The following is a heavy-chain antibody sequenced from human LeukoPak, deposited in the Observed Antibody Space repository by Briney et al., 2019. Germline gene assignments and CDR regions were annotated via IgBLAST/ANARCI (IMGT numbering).Heavy chain of an antibody. CDR3: ARQGLIVMAGEGDFDY. J-gene: IGHJ4*02. V-gene: IGHV4-39*01. D-gene: IGHD5-24*01. Sequence: SETLSLTCTVSGGSINSRSDYWGWIRQPPGKGLEWIGSIYYSGSTHYNPSLKSRVTISVDTSKNQFSLKLSSVTAADTAVYYCARQGLIVMAGEGDFDYWGQGTLVTVSS. CDR1: GGSINSRSDY. CDR2: IYYSGST.